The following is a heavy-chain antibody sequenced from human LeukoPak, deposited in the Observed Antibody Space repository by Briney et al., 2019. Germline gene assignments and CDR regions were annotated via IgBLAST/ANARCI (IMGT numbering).Heavy chain of an antibody. J-gene: IGHJ3*02. CDR2: IVVGSGNT. Sequence: SVKVSCKASGFTFTSSAMQWVRQARGQRLEWIGWIVVGSGNTNYAQKFQERVTITRDMSTSTAYMELSSLRSEDTAVYYCAAGPNYYGSGSYFGDAFDIWGQGTMVTVSS. D-gene: IGHD3-10*01. CDR1: GFTFTSSA. CDR3: AAGPNYYGSGSYFGDAFDI. V-gene: IGHV1-58*02.